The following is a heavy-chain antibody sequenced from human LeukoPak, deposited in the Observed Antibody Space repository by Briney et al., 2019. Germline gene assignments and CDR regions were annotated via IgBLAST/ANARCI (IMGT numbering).Heavy chain of an antibody. V-gene: IGHV3-23*01. CDR1: GLTFSSYA. CDR2: ISGSGGST. Sequence: GGSLRLSCAASGLTFSSYAMSWVRQAPGKGLEWVSAISGSGGSTYYADSVKGRFTISRDNSKNTLYLQMNSLRAEDTAVYYCAKDQGYSGYHFDYWGQGTLVTVSS. D-gene: IGHD5-12*01. CDR3: AKDQGYSGYHFDY. J-gene: IGHJ4*02.